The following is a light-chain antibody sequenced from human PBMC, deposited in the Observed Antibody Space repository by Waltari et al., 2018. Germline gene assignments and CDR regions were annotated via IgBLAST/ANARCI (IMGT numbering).Light chain of an antibody. CDR3: QQYNNWPPAYT. Sequence: EIVMTQSPAPVSVSPGERATLSCRASQSVNNNLAWYQQKPGQAPRLLIYGASSRAAGVPARFSGSGSGTEFTLTISSMQSEDFAVYYCQQYNNWPPAYTFGQGTKLEMK. J-gene: IGKJ2*01. V-gene: IGKV3-15*01. CDR1: QSVNNN. CDR2: GAS.